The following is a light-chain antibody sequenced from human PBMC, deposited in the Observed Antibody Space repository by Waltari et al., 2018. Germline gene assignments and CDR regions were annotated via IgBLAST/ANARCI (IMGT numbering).Light chain of an antibody. J-gene: IGKJ5*01. CDR2: AAS. V-gene: IGKV1-39*01. Sequence: DIQMTQSPSSLSASVGDRVTITCQASQTISSYLNWYQQKPGKAPKFLIYAASSLRRGVPSRFSGSRSGTEFTLTSSSLQPEDFATYFCQQTFSTHTTFGQGTRLELK. CDR1: QTISSY. CDR3: QQTFSTHTT.